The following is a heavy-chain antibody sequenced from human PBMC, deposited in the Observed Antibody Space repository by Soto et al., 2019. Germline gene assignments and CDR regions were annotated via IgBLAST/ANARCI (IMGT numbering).Heavy chain of an antibody. CDR3: ARVTESFWSGYYSIFDY. CDR2: ISYDGSNK. Sequence: TEGSLRLSCAASGFNFSSYAMHWVRPAPGKGLEWVAVISYDGSNKYYSDSVKGRFTISRDNSKNTLYLQLNRLRADDKAVYDCARVTESFWSGYYSIFDYWGQGTLVTVSS. V-gene: IGHV3-30-3*01. CDR1: GFNFSSYA. J-gene: IGHJ4*02. D-gene: IGHD3-3*01.